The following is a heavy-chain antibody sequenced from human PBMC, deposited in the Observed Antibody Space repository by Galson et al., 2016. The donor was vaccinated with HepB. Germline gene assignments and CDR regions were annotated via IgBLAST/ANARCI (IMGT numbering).Heavy chain of an antibody. CDR2: IWYDGSNI. D-gene: IGHD1-26*01. V-gene: IGHV3-33*01. Sequence: SLRLSCAASGFTFSDYGMHWVRQAPGKGLEWVAVIWYDGSNIFYADSVTGRFTISRDKNTLYLQMNSLRDEDTAVYYCARGPSGSSNPAEYLQHWGQGTLVTVSS. CDR1: GFTFSDYG. CDR3: ARGPSGSSNPAEYLQH. J-gene: IGHJ1*01.